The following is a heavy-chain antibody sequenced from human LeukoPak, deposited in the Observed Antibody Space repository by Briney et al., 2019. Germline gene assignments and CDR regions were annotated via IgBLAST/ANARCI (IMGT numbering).Heavy chain of an antibody. CDR2: ISAYNGNT. CDR1: GYTFTSYG. D-gene: IGHD5-12*01. J-gene: IGHJ4*02. Sequence: ASVKVSRKASGYTFTSYGISWVRQAPGQGLEWMGWISAYNGNTNYAQKLQGRVTMTTDTSTSTAYMELRSLIYTTTADYSCAKYYTSGYNSFDYGGQGTLVTVSS. V-gene: IGHV1-18*01. CDR3: AKYYTSGYNSFDY.